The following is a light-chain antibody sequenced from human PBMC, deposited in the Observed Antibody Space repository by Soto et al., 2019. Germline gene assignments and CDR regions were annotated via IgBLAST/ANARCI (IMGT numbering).Light chain of an antibody. CDR1: SSDIGVYNY. V-gene: IGLV2-8*01. Sequence: QSALTQPPSASGSPGQSVTVSCTGPSSDIGVYNYVSWYQHHPGKAPKLMIYEVSKRPSGVPDRFSGSKSGNTASLTVSGLQAEDEADYYCSSYGGSNNFVFGTGTKLTVL. CDR2: EVS. CDR3: SSYGGSNNFV. J-gene: IGLJ1*01.